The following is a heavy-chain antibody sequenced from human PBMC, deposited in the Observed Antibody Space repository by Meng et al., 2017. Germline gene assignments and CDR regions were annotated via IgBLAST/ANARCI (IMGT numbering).Heavy chain of an antibody. D-gene: IGHD4-23*01. V-gene: IGHV3-11*01. CDR3: ARGFNGGNSGAFGY. CDR2: ISTSGNTI. CDR1: GFTFSDYY. J-gene: IGHJ4*02. Sequence: QVQLVESGGGLVKPGGSLRLSCAASGFTFSDYYMSWIRQAPGKGLEWISYISTSGNTIYYTDSVKGRFAISRDNVKNSLYLQMSSLRAEDTAVYYCARGFNGGNSGAFGYWGQGTLVTVSS.